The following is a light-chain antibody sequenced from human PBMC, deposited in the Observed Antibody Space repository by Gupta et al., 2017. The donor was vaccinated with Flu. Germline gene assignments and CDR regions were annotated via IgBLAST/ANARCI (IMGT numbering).Light chain of an antibody. CDR3: AAWDDSLNGYYV. J-gene: IGLJ1*01. V-gene: IGLV1-44*01. CDR1: SNIGTNT. CDR2: SSD. Sequence: SNIGTNTVNWYKQLPGTAPKLLIYSSDQRPSGVPDRFSGSKSGTSASLAISGLQSEDEADYYCAAWDDSLNGYYVFGTGTKVTVL.